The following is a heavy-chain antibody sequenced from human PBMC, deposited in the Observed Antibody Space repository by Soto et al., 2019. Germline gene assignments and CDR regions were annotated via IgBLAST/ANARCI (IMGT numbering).Heavy chain of an antibody. V-gene: IGHV3-30-3*01. CDR2: ISYDGSNK. Sequence: GGSLRLSCAASGFTFSSYAMHWVRQAPGKGLEWVAVISYDGSNKYYADSVKGRFTISRDNSKNTLYLQMNSLRAEDTAVYYCARGSQNYDFWSGSWFDYWGQGTLVTVSS. CDR1: GFTFSSYA. CDR3: ARGSQNYDFWSGSWFDY. J-gene: IGHJ4*02. D-gene: IGHD3-3*01.